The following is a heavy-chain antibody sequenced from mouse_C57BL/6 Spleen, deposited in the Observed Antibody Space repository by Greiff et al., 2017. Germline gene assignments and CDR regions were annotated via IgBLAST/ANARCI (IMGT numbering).Heavy chain of an antibody. CDR3: ARSYGSSYVAFAY. D-gene: IGHD1-1*01. V-gene: IGHV1-26*01. J-gene: IGHJ3*01. Sequence: EVQLQQSGPELVKPGASVKISCKASGYTFTDYYMNWVKQSHGKSLEWIGDINPNNGGTSYNQKFKGKATLTVDKSSSTAYMELRSLTSEDSAVYYCARSYGSSYVAFAYWGQGTLVTVSA. CDR1: GYTFTDYY. CDR2: INPNNGGT.